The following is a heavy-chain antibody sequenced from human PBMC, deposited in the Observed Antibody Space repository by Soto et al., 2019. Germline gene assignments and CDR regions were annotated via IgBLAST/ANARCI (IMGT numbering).Heavy chain of an antibody. CDR3: ARAEPSSWYSQPLDY. Sequence: GGSLRLSCAASGFTFSSYSMNWVRQAPGKGLEWVSSISSSSSYIYYADSVKGRFTISRDNAKNSLYLQMNSLRAEDTAVYYCARAEPSSWYSQPLDYWGQGTLVTVS. V-gene: IGHV3-21*01. CDR2: ISSSSSYI. J-gene: IGHJ4*02. D-gene: IGHD6-13*01. CDR1: GFTFSSYS.